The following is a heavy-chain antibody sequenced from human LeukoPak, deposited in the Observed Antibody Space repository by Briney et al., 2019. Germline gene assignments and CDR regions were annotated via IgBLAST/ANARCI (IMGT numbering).Heavy chain of an antibody. CDR3: ASEGTVLDY. D-gene: IGHD1-1*01. CDR2: ISTKTGHP. CDR1: GYRFTSYA. Sequence: ASVKVSRKASGYRFTSYAMNWVRQAPGQGLEWMGWISTKTGHPTYAQGFTGRFVFSLDTSVSTSYLQISSLKAEDTAVYYCASEGTVLDYWGQGTLVTVSS. J-gene: IGHJ4*02. V-gene: IGHV7-4-1*02.